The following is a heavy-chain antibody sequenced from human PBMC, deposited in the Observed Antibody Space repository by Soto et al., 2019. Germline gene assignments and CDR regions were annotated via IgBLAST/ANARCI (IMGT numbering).Heavy chain of an antibody. V-gene: IGHV4-30-2*01. Sequence: QLQLQESGSGLIKPSQTLSLTCAVSGGSISTSDYTWSWIRQPPGRGLEWIGSVYHSGATHYMPSPKNRLTTSLDKSKNQFSPDLTSVTAADTAGYYCVRERTIFGVAPGGGVDVWGQGTTVTVSS. CDR2: VYHSGAT. D-gene: IGHD3-3*01. J-gene: IGHJ6*02. CDR1: GGSISTSDYT. CDR3: VRERTIFGVAPGGGVDV.